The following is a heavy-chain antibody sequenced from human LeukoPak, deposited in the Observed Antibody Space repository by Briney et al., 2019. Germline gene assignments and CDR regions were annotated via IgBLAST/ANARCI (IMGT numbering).Heavy chain of an antibody. D-gene: IGHD3-10*01. CDR1: GFTFSSYS. Sequence: GGSLRLSCAASGFTFSSYSMNWVRQAPGKGLEWVSSISSSSSYIYYADSVKGRFTISRDNAKNSLYLQMNSLRAEDTAVYYCARVRSALGAFDIWGQGTMVTVSS. CDR2: ISSSSSYI. CDR3: ARVRSALGAFDI. J-gene: IGHJ3*02. V-gene: IGHV3-21*01.